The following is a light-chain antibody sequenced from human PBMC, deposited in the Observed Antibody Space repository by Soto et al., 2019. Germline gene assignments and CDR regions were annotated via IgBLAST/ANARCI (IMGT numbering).Light chain of an antibody. Sequence: QSALTQPASVSGSPGQSITISCTGTSSDVGGYNYVSWYQQHPGKAPKLMIYEVSNRPSGVSNRFSGSKSGHTASLTISGLQSEAEADYFCTSYTSSTPLDVFGTGTKVTVL. CDR3: TSYTSSTPLDV. V-gene: IGLV2-14*01. J-gene: IGLJ1*01. CDR1: SSDVGGYNY. CDR2: EVS.